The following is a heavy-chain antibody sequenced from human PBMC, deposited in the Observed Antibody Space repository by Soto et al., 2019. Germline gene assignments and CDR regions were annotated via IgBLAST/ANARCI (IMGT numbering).Heavy chain of an antibody. CDR3: ARIQRYITPWSALNWFDS. Sequence: HPGGSLRLACAASGVTVSCNYMSWLRQTPGKRLEWVSVIYSGGQTLYADSVEGRFTISRDNTKNTLFLQMDSLRAEDTAMYYCARIQRYITPWSALNWFDSWGRGTLVTVSS. CDR2: IYSGGQT. J-gene: IGHJ5*01. CDR1: GVTVSCNY. V-gene: IGHV3-53*01. D-gene: IGHD3-16*02.